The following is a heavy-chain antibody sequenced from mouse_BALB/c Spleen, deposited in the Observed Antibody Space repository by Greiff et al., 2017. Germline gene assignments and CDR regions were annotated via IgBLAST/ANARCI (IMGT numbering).Heavy chain of an antibody. V-gene: IGHV5-6*01. Sequence: EVKVVESGGDLVKPGGSLKLSCAASGFTFSSYGMSWVRQTPDKRLEWVATISSGGSYTYYPDSVKGRFTISRDNAKNTLYLQMSSLKSEDTAMYYCARQGYEDAMDYWGQGTSVTVSS. D-gene: IGHD2-14*01. J-gene: IGHJ4*01. CDR2: ISSGGSYT. CDR3: ARQGYEDAMDY. CDR1: GFTFSSYG.